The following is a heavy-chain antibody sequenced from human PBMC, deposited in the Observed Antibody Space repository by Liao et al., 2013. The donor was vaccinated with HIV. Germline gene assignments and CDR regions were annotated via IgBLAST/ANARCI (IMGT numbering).Heavy chain of an antibody. D-gene: IGHD2-2*01. Sequence: QVQLKEAGSGRVKPSEILSLTCIISGGSISSYSWNWIRQSPGKGLEWIGSISFSGNTNYNPSLKSRVTISVDSSTNRFSLLLTSVTAADTAVYYCARGTDFDYWGLGTQVIVSS. CDR1: GGSISSYS. CDR3: ARGTDFDY. V-gene: IGHV4-59*12. CDR2: ISFSGNT. J-gene: IGHJ4*02.